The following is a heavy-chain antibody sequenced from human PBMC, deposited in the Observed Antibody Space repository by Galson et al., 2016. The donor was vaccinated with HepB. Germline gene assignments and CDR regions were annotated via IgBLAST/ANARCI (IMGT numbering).Heavy chain of an antibody. CDR2: IYVSGST. Sequence: LSLTCAVSGGSIGSTNWWNWVRQPPGKGLEWIGEIYVSGSTNYNPSLKSRATISIDEYKSQFSLKLSSVTAADTAVYYCARARKPSYYYYGMDVWGQGTTVTVSS. D-gene: IGHD1-14*01. J-gene: IGHJ6*02. CDR3: ARARKPSYYYYGMDV. CDR1: GGSIGSTNW. V-gene: IGHV4-4*02.